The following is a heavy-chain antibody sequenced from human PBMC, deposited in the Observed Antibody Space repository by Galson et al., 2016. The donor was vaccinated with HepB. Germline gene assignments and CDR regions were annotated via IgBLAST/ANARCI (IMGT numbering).Heavy chain of an antibody. CDR1: GFTFNTYG. CDR2: IWHDGTIK. Sequence: SLRLSCAASGFTFNTYGMHWVRQAPGKGLEWVAVIWHDGTIKYNADSVQGRFTISRDNSKNTLYLHMDSLRVEDTAVYYCAKPHFPLGNYFDFWGQGPRSPSRQ. D-gene: IGHD3-16*01. V-gene: IGHV3-33*06. J-gene: IGHJ4*02. CDR3: AKPHFPLGNYFDF.